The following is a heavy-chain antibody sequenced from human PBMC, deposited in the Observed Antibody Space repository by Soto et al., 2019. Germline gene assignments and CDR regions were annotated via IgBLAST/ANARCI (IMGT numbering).Heavy chain of an antibody. V-gene: IGHV3-30*18. D-gene: IGHD6-13*01. Sequence: QVQLVESGGGVVQPGRSLRLSCAASGFTFSNCGMHWVRQAPGKGLEWVAVISYDGSNKYYADSVKGRFTISRDNSKNTLYLQMNSLRAEDTAVYYCAKDRSAAGNDWFDPWGQGTLVTVPS. CDR3: AKDRSAAGNDWFDP. CDR1: GFTFSNCG. J-gene: IGHJ5*02. CDR2: ISYDGSNK.